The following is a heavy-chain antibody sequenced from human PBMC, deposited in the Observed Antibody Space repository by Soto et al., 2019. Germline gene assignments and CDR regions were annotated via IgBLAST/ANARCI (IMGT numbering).Heavy chain of an antibody. CDR1: GGSFSGYY. CDR3: ATGRGVILGYCSSTSCYFDY. J-gene: IGHJ4*02. CDR2: INHSGST. V-gene: IGHV4-34*01. Sequence: SETLSLTCAVYGGSFSGYYWSWIRQPPGKGLEWIGEINHSGSTNYNPSLKSRVTISVDTSKNQFSLKLSSVTAADTAVYYCATGRGVILGYCSSTSCYFDYWGQGTLVT. D-gene: IGHD2-2*01.